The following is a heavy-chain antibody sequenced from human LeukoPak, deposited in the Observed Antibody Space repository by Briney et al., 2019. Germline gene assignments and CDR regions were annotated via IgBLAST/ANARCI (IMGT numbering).Heavy chain of an antibody. J-gene: IGHJ3*01. CDR2: IKHDGSQK. Sequence: GGSLRLSCAASGFTFTKYWMSWVRQIQGKGLEWVANIKHDGSQKFYVDSVKGRFTVSRDNAKNSLFLQMSSLRVEDTAVYYCARGDYDDISGYYNDAFDVWGQGTMVTVSS. CDR1: GFTFTKYW. CDR3: ARGDYDDISGYYNDAFDV. D-gene: IGHD3-22*01. V-gene: IGHV3-7*01.